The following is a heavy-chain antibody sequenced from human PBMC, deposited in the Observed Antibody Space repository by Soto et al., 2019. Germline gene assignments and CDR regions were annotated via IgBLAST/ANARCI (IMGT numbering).Heavy chain of an antibody. CDR2: IFPGDSGT. Sequence: GESLKISCKGSGYNFANFWIGWVRQMPGKGLEWMGMIFPGDSGTKNSPSLEGQITMSVDKSDSSAYLQWRSLKASETALSYCVAGYSTRLAAFDIWGKG. CDR1: GYNFANFW. V-gene: IGHV5-51*01. J-gene: IGHJ6*03. CDR3: VAGYSTRLAAFDI. D-gene: IGHD2-8*01.